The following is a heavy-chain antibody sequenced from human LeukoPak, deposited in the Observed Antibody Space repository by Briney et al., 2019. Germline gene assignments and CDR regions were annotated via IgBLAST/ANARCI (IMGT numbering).Heavy chain of an antibody. D-gene: IGHD6-19*01. V-gene: IGHV3-23*01. J-gene: IGHJ4*02. Sequence: GGSLRLSCAASGFTFSSYAMSWVRQAPGKGLEWVSAISGSGGSTYYADSVKGRFTISRDNSKNTLYLQMNSLRAEDTAVYYCAKVGGYSSGWGHFDYWGQGTLVTVSS. CDR2: ISGSGGST. CDR3: AKVGGYSSGWGHFDY. CDR1: GFTFSSYA.